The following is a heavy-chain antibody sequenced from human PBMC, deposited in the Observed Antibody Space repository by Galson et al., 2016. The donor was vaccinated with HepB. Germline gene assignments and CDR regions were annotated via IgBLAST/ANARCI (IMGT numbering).Heavy chain of an antibody. Sequence: SLRLSCAASGFIFGNYGMHWVRQAPGKGLEWVALMSYDGSKEYYADSVKGRFTVSRDNSKNTLYLQMNSLKTEDVAVYYCAKDRGRINIDAYGMEVWGKGTTVTVSS. CDR3: AKDRGRINIDAYGMEV. CDR2: MSYDGSKE. J-gene: IGHJ6*04. D-gene: IGHD1-14*01. V-gene: IGHV3-30*18. CDR1: GFIFGNYG.